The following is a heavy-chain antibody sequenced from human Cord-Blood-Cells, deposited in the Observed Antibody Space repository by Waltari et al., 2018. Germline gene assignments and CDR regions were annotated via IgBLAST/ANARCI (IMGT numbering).Heavy chain of an antibody. J-gene: IGHJ4*02. Sequence: EVQLVESGGGLVQPGGSLRLSCAASGFTFSSYSMNWVRQAPGKGLEWVSYISSSSTIYYADSVKGRFTISRDNAKNSLYLQMNSLRDEDTAVYYCARDLRTTVTTYYFDYWGQGTLVTVSS. CDR2: ISSSSTI. CDR3: ARDLRTTVTTYYFDY. V-gene: IGHV3-48*02. D-gene: IGHD4-4*01. CDR1: GFTFSSYS.